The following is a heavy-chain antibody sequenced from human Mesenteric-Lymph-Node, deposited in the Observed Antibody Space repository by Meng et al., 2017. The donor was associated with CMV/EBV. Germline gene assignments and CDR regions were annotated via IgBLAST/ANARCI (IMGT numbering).Heavy chain of an antibody. D-gene: IGHD2-2*01. CDR1: GFTFSSYW. J-gene: IGHJ6*02. Sequence: GGSLRLSCAASGFTFSSYWMHWVRQAPGKGLVWVSRINSDGSSTSYADSVKGRFTISRDNAKNTLYLQMNSLRAEDTAVYYCARDWGCSSTSCYLYYYYYGMDVWGQGTTVTVSS. V-gene: IGHV3-74*01. CDR3: ARDWGCSSTSCYLYYYYYGMDV. CDR2: INSDGSST.